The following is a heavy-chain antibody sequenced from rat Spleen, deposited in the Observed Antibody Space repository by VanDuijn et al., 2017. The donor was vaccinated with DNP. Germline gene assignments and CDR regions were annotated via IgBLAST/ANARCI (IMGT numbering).Heavy chain of an antibody. CDR2: IFYDGSST. CDR3: ATHEYRYNYDDY. D-gene: IGHD1-5*01. V-gene: IGHV5-7*01. Sequence: EVQLVESGGGLVQPGRSLNLSCAASGFSFNDYNMAWVRQAPKKGLEWVATIFYDGSSTYYGDSVKGRFTISRDNAKSTLYLQMDSLRSEDTATYYCATHEYRYNYDDYWGQGVMVTVSS. J-gene: IGHJ2*01. CDR1: GFSFNDYN.